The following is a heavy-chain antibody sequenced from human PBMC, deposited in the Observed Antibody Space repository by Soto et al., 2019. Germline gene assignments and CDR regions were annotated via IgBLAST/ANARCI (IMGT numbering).Heavy chain of an antibody. J-gene: IGHJ4*01. Sequence: PGGSLRLSCAASGFTFGSYAMSWVRQAPGKGLEWVSAISGSGGSTYYADSVKGRFTISRDNSKNTLYLQMNSLRAEDTAVYYCAKEPDDYDSSGGDYWGQGTLVTVSS. D-gene: IGHD3-22*01. CDR3: AKEPDDYDSSGGDY. CDR1: GFTFGSYA. CDR2: ISGSGGST. V-gene: IGHV3-23*01.